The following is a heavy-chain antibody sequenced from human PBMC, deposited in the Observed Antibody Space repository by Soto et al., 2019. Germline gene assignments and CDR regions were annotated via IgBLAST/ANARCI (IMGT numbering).Heavy chain of an antibody. V-gene: IGHV2-70*13. D-gene: IGHD1-20*01. CDR2: IERDDDDK. CDR1: GFSLTSPGMC. Sequence: SGPTLVNPTETLTVTCTFSGFSLTSPGMCVSWIRQSPGKALEWLALIERDDDDKYHSTSLKTRLTISKDTRKNQVVLTMANMDPADTATYYCARSIRGPRRFNGMDVWGQGTTVTVSS. J-gene: IGHJ6*02. CDR3: ARSIRGPRRFNGMDV.